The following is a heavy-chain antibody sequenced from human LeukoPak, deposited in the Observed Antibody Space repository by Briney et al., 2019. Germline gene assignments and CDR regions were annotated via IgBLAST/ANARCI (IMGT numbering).Heavy chain of an antibody. V-gene: IGHV3-30*18. CDR3: AKDRSGSGWYEYYFDY. CDR2: ISYDGSNK. D-gene: IGHD6-19*01. J-gene: IGHJ4*02. CDR1: GFTFSSYG. Sequence: GSLRLSCAASGFTFSSYGMHWVRQAPGKGLEWVAVISYDGSNKYYADSVKGRFTISRDNSKNALYLQMNSLRAEDTAVYYCAKDRSGSGWYEYYFDYWGQGTLVTVSS.